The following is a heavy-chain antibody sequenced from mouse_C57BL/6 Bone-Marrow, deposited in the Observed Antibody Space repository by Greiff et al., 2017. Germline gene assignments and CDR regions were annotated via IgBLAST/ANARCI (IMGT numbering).Heavy chain of an antibody. CDR3: ARSYYGSSLWYVDV. CDR2: IYPGSGST. V-gene: IGHV1-55*01. J-gene: IGHJ1*03. Sequence: VQLQQPGAELVKPGASVKMSCKASGYTFTSYWITWVKQRPGQGLEWIGDIYPGSGSTNYNEKFKSKATLTVDTSSSTAYMQLSSLTSEDSAVSYCARSYYGSSLWYVDVWGTGTTVTVSS. D-gene: IGHD1-1*01. CDR1: GYTFTSYW.